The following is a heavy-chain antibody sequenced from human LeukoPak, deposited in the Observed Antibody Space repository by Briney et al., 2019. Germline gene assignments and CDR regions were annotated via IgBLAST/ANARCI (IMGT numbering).Heavy chain of an antibody. CDR2: INHSGST. Sequence: PSETLSLTCAVYGGSFSGYYWSWIRQPPGKGLEWIGEINHSGSTNYNPSLKSRVTMSVDTSKNQFSLKLSSVTAADTAVYYCARERIVVAATRFWFDPWGQGTLVTVSS. V-gene: IGHV4-34*01. D-gene: IGHD2-15*01. J-gene: IGHJ5*02. CDR3: ARERIVVAATRFWFDP. CDR1: GGSFSGYY.